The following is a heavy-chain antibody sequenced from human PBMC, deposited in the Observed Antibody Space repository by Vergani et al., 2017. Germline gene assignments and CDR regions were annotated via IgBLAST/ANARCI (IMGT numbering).Heavy chain of an antibody. V-gene: IGHV4-30-4*01. CDR2: IYYSGST. D-gene: IGHD3-22*01. CDR3: ARGSSYYDSSGYYYGY. J-gene: IGHJ4*02. Sequence: QLQLQESGPGLVKPSETLSLTCTVSGGSISSSSYYWSWIRQPPGKGLEWIGYIYYSGSTYYNPSLKSRVTISVDTSKNQFSLKLSSVTAADTAVYYCARGSSYYDSSGYYYGYWGQGTLVTVSS. CDR1: GGSISSSSYY.